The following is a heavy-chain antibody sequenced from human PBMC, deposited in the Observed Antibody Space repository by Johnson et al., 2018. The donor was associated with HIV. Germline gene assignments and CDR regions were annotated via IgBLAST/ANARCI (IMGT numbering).Heavy chain of an antibody. V-gene: IGHV3-20*04. D-gene: IGHD1-26*01. J-gene: IGHJ3*01. CDR2: INWNGDST. CDR1: GFTFDDYG. CDR3: ARTQWEQLLGAGASYF. Sequence: VQLVESGGRVVRPGGSLRLSCVASGFTFDDYGMHWVRQAPGKGLEWVSGINWNGDSTGYADSVGGRFTISSDHAKNSLFLQMNRLRAEDTAFYFCARTQWEQLLGAGASYFWGPGTLVTVSS.